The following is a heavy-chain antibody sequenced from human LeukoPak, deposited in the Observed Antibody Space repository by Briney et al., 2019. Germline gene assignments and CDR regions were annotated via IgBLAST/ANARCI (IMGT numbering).Heavy chain of an antibody. CDR3: ARDRGYEQQRWFDL. CDR2: ITVYNGNT. CDR1: GYTFSSYG. Sequence: ASVKVSCKASGYTFSSYGISWVRQAPGQGLEWMGWITVYNGNTKYAHKYQDRVTMTTDTSTSTADMDLRSLRSDDTAVYYCARDRGYEQQRWFDLWGQGTLVTVSS. D-gene: IGHD6-13*01. V-gene: IGHV1-18*01. J-gene: IGHJ5*01.